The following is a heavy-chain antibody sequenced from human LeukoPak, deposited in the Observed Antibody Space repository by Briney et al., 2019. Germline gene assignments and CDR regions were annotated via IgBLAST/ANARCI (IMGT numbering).Heavy chain of an antibody. V-gene: IGHV5-51*01. Sequence: RSGESLKISCKGSGYSFTSYWIGWVRQMPGKGLEWMGIIYPGDSDTRYSPSFQGQVTISADKSISTAYLQWSSLKASDTAMYYCARGYCTNPVCRDTIEYYFDYWGQGTLVTVSS. D-gene: IGHD2-8*01. CDR3: ARGYCTNPVCRDTIEYYFDY. CDR2: IYPGDSDT. CDR1: GYSFTSYW. J-gene: IGHJ4*02.